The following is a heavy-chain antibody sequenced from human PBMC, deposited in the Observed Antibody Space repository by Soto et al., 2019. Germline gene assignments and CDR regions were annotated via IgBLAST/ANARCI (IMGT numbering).Heavy chain of an antibody. D-gene: IGHD3-3*01. CDR1: GFTVSSSY. V-gene: IGHV3-66*01. CDR2: ISSGGST. CDR3: ARDTFGGAYDFLH. Sequence: EVQLVESGGGLVQPGGSLRLSCAPSGFTVSSSYMTWVRQAPGKGLQWVAVISSGGSTYYADSVKGRFTISRDNSKNTLYLEMNSLRAEDTAVYYCARDTFGGAYDFLHGGQGTLVTVSS. J-gene: IGHJ4*02.